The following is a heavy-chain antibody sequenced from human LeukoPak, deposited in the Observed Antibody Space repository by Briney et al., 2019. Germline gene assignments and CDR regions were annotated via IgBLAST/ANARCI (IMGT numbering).Heavy chain of an antibody. V-gene: IGHV3-7*01. CDR1: GFTFSNYL. Sequence: GGSLRLSCVASGFTFSNYLMSWVLQAPGKGLEWVANIQQDGSEKNYVDSVKGRFTISRDNAKNSLYLQMNSLRAEDTAVYYCARVGGDYYDSSGPIDYWGQGTLVTVSS. J-gene: IGHJ4*02. CDR2: IQQDGSEK. CDR3: ARVGGDYYDSSGPIDY. D-gene: IGHD3-22*01.